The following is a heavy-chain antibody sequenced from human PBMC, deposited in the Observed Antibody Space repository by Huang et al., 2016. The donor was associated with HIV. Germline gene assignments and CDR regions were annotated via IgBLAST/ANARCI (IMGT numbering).Heavy chain of an antibody. J-gene: IGHJ4*02. Sequence: QVQLVQSGAEVKNPGTSVNVSCKTSGYTFSSHALHWLRQAPGQRPEWMGWSNGGNGDTKYSQKFQGRVTITSDTSANIGYMELNSLLSEDTAVYYCARDPLDIRRHFDFWGQGSLVTVSS. CDR1: GYTFSSHA. V-gene: IGHV1-3*01. CDR3: ARDPLDIRRHFDF. D-gene: IGHD3-3*01. CDR2: SNGGNGDT.